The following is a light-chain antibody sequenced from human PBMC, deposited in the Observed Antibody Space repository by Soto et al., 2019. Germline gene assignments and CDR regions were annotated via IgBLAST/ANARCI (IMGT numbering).Light chain of an antibody. CDR1: QRVSSN. CDR3: QQYNNWPET. J-gene: IGKJ1*01. V-gene: IGKV3-15*01. Sequence: EIVMTQSPATLSVYPGERATLSCRASQRVSSNLAWYQQKPGQAPRLLIYAASTRATGIPARFSGSGSGTEFTLTISSLQSEDFVVYYCQQYNNWPETFGQGTKVEVK. CDR2: AAS.